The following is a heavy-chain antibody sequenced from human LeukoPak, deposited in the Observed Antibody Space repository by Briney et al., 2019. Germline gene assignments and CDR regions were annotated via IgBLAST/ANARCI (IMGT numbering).Heavy chain of an antibody. CDR3: ARDRDDFWSGYSSREIYYYGMDV. J-gene: IGHJ6*02. V-gene: IGHV3-33*01. CDR1: GFTFSSYG. Sequence: GRSLRLSCAASGFTFSSYGMHWVRQAPGKGLEWVAVIWYDGSNKYYADSVRGRFTISRDNSKNTLYLQMNSLRAEDTAVYYCARDRDDFWSGYSSREIYYYGMDVWGQGTTVTVSS. D-gene: IGHD3-3*01. CDR2: IWYDGSNK.